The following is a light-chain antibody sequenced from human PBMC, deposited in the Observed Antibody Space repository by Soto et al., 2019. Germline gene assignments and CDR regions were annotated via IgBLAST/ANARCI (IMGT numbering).Light chain of an antibody. J-gene: IGLJ2*01. CDR3: QAWDSSTAV. CDR2: QNI. CDR1: KLGDKY. Sequence: SYELTQPPSVSVSPGQTASITCSGDKLGDKYACWYQQKPGQSPVLVIYQNIKRPSAIPERFSGSTSGNTATLAISGTQAMDEADYYCQAWDSSTAVFGGGTQLTVL. V-gene: IGLV3-1*01.